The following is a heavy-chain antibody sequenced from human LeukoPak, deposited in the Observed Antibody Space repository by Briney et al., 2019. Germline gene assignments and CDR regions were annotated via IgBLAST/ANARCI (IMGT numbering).Heavy chain of an antibody. CDR1: GFSFNIYT. Sequence: GGSLRLSCSASGFSFNIYTMYWVRQAPGRGLEYVSSISINGGSAYSADSLKGRFTISRDNSKNTLYLQMSSLRPEDTAVYYCVKARGSGSYSFDYWGQGTLVTVSS. V-gene: IGHV3-64D*09. CDR3: VKARGSGSYSFDY. CDR2: ISINGGSA. J-gene: IGHJ4*02. D-gene: IGHD1-26*01.